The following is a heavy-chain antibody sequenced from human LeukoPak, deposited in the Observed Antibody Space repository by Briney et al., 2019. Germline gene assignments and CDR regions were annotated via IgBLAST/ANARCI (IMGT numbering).Heavy chain of an antibody. CDR1: GFTFSSYW. CDR3: ARGSRIVVVTAIADY. V-gene: IGHV3-7*01. J-gene: IGHJ4*02. Sequence: PGGSLRLSCAASGFTFSSYWMSWVRQAPGKGLEWVANIKQDGSEKYYVDSVKGRFTISRDNAKNSLYLQMNSLRAEDTAVYYCARGSRIVVVTAIADYWGQGTLVTVSS. CDR2: IKQDGSEK. D-gene: IGHD2-21*02.